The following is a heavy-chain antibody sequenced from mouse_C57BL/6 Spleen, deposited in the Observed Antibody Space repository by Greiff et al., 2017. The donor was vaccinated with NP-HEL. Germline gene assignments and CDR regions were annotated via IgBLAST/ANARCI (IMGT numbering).Heavy chain of an antibody. CDR3: ARSGAYYYGSTWFAY. CDR1: GYTFTSYW. D-gene: IGHD1-1*01. Sequence: QVQLQQSGTELVKPGASVKLSCKASGYTFTSYWMHWVKQRPGQGLEWIGNINPSNGGTNYNEKFKSKATLTVDKSSSTAYMQLSSLTSEDSAVYYCARSGAYYYGSTWFAYWGQGTLVTVSA. J-gene: IGHJ3*01. V-gene: IGHV1-53*01. CDR2: INPSNGGT.